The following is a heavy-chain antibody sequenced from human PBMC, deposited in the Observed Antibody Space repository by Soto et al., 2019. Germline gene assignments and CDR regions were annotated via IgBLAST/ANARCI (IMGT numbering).Heavy chain of an antibody. CDR2: ISSSGTFI. CDR3: ARDPLMITLAFDI. V-gene: IGHV3-21*01. D-gene: IGHD3-16*01. J-gene: IGHJ3*02. CDR1: GFNFSTYS. Sequence: GGSLRLSCAASGFNFSTYSMNWVRQAPGRGLEWVSSISSSGTFIYYADSIKGRFTVSRDNAKNSLYLQMNSLRAEDTAVYYCARDPLMITLAFDIWGQGTVVTVSS.